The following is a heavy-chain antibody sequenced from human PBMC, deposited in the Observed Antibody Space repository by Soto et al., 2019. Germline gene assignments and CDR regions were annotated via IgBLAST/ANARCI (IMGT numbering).Heavy chain of an antibody. CDR1: GFTFSSYG. CDR2: ISYDGSNK. CDR3: AKDFRSIVVVVAATPLAPYFDY. V-gene: IGHV3-30*18. Sequence: QPGGSLRLSCAASGFTFSSYGMHWVRQAPGKGLEWVAVISYDGSNKYYADSVKGRFTISRDNSKNTLYLQMNSLRAEDTAVHYCAKDFRSIVVVVAATPLAPYFDYWGQGTLVTVSS. J-gene: IGHJ4*02. D-gene: IGHD2-15*01.